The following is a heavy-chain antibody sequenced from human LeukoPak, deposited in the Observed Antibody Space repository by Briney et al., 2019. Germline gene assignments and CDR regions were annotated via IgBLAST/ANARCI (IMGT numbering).Heavy chain of an antibody. J-gene: IGHJ4*02. V-gene: IGHV1-69*05. CDR3: ARSLRGDFARFDY. CDR1: GYTFTGYY. CDR2: IIPIFGTA. D-gene: IGHD3-10*01. Sequence: ASVKVSCKASGYTFTGYYMHWVRQAPGQGLEWMGGIIPIFGTANYAQKFQGRVTITTDESTSTAYMELSSLRSEDTAVYYCARSLRGDFARFDYWGQGTLVTVSS.